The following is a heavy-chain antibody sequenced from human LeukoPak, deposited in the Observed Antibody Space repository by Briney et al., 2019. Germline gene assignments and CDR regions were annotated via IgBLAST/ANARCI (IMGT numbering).Heavy chain of an antibody. CDR2: ISSSGSTI. D-gene: IGHD3-10*02. CDR1: GFTFSSYS. Sequence: GGSLRLSCAPSGFTFSSYSMNCVRQAPGKGLEWVPYISSSGSTIYYAASVKGRFTISRDNAKNSLYLQMNSLRAEDTAVYYCAELGITMIGGVWGKGTTVTISS. J-gene: IGHJ6*04. CDR3: AELGITMIGGV. V-gene: IGHV3-48*04.